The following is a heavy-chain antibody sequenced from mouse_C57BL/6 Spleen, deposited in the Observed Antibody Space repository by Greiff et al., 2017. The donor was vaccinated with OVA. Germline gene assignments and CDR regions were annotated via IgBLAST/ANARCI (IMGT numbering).Heavy chain of an antibody. J-gene: IGHJ4*01. Sequence: VHVKQSGAELVKPGASVKLSCTASGFNIKDYYMHWVKQRTEQGLEWIGRIDPEDGETKYAPKFQGKATITADTSSNTAYLQLSSLTSEDTAVYYCARSNYGSSYNYAMDYWGQGTSVTVSS. D-gene: IGHD1-1*01. V-gene: IGHV14-2*01. CDR2: IDPEDGET. CDR3: ARSNYGSSYNYAMDY. CDR1: GFNIKDYY.